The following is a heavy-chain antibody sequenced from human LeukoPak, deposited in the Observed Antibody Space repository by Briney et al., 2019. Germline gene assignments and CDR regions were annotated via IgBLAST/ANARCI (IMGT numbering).Heavy chain of an antibody. V-gene: IGHV4-59*08. Sequence: SDTLSLTCTVSGGSISSYYWSWIRQPSGKGLEWIGYIYYSGSTNYNPSLKSRVTISVDTSKNQFSLKLSSVTAADTAVYYCARHWQDTDSYYGMDVWGQGTTVTVSS. CDR1: GGSISSYY. CDR2: IYYSGST. D-gene: IGHD3-22*01. CDR3: ARHWQDTDSYYGMDV. J-gene: IGHJ6*02.